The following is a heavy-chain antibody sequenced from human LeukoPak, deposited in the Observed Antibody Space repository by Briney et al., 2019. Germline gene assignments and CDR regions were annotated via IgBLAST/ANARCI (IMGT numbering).Heavy chain of an antibody. Sequence: PSETLSLTCTVSGGSIISYYWSWIRQPPGKGLEWIGYIYGSGSTNYNPSLKSRVTISLDTSKNQFFLKLSSVTSTDTAVYYCATTGGLGSYYSPFDYWGQGTLVTVSS. CDR3: ATTGGLGSYYSPFDY. V-gene: IGHV4-59*01. CDR2: IYGSGST. J-gene: IGHJ4*02. CDR1: GGSIISYY. D-gene: IGHD3-10*01.